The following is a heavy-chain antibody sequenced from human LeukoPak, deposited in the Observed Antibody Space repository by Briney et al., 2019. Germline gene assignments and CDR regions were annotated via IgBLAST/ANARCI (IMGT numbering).Heavy chain of an antibody. CDR2: INPNSGGT. D-gene: IGHD6-13*01. V-gene: IGHV1-2*06. CDR3: AREPIQQPFDAFDI. CDR1: GYTFTGYY. J-gene: IGHJ3*02. Sequence: VASVKVSCKTSGYTFTGYYMHWVRQAPGQGLEWMGRINPNSGGTNYAQKFQGRVTMTRDTSISTAYMELSRLRSDDTAVYYCAREPIQQPFDAFDIWGQGTMVTVSS.